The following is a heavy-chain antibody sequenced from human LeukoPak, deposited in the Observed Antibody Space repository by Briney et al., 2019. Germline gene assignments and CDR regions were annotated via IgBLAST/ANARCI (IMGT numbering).Heavy chain of an antibody. Sequence: PGRSLRLSCAASGLTFSNYGMHWVRQAPGKGLEWVAVIPYDGFNPYYADSVKGRFTTSRDNSKNTLWLQMNSLRAEDTAVYYCAKVKEMYSSGSYYFDYWGQGTLVTVSS. CDR1: GLTFSNYG. CDR2: IPYDGFNP. J-gene: IGHJ4*02. CDR3: AKVKEMYSSGSYYFDY. V-gene: IGHV3-30*18. D-gene: IGHD6-19*01.